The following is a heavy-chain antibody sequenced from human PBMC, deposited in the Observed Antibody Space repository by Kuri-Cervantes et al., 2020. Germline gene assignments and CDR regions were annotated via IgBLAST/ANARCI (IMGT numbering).Heavy chain of an antibody. Sequence: GESLKISCKASGYTFTTYGIAWMRQAPGQGLEWMGWISTYSPDTIYARKFQGRATITKDTSTSTVYMELRSLQSDDTAVYYCARADYFDFWGQGTLVTVSS. CDR3: ARADYFDF. CDR1: GYTFTTYG. J-gene: IGHJ4*02. CDR2: ISTYSPDT. V-gene: IGHV1-18*01.